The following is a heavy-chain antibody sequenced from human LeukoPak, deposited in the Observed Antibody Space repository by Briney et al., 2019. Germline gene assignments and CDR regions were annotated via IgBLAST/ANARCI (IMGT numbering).Heavy chain of an antibody. D-gene: IGHD6-13*01. V-gene: IGHV4-30-2*01. CDR2: IYHSGST. Sequence: SQTLSLTCTVSGGSISSGGYYWSWIRQPPGKGLEWIGYIYHSGSTYYNPFLKSRVTISVDRSKNQFSLKLSSVTAADTAVYYCARDTAVGYFDYWGQGTLVTVSS. CDR1: GGSISSGGYY. CDR3: ARDTAVGYFDY. J-gene: IGHJ4*02.